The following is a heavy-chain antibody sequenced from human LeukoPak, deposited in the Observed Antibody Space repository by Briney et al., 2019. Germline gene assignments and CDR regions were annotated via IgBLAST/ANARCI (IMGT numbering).Heavy chain of an antibody. CDR2: ISAYNGNT. CDR1: GYTFTSYG. V-gene: IGHV1-18*01. D-gene: IGHD2-15*01. Sequence: ASVKVSCKASGYTFTSYGISWVRQAPGQGLEWMGWISAYNGNTNYAQKLQGRVTMTTDTSTSTAYMELRSLRSDDTAVYYCARDAQRYCSSGSCNLYYYYYMDVWGKGTTVTVSS. CDR3: ARDAQRYCSSGSCNLYYYYYMDV. J-gene: IGHJ6*03.